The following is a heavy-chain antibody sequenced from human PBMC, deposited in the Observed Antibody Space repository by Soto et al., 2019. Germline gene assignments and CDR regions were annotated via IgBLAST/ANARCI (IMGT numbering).Heavy chain of an antibody. V-gene: IGHV3-23*01. CDR3: ASWHEREHAYDV. D-gene: IGHD1-1*01. CDR1: GFTFSSYG. CDR2: ISGSGGST. Sequence: EVQLLESGGGLVQPGGSLRLSCAASGFTFSSYGLSWVRQAPGKGLEWVSGISGSGGSTYYADSVKGRFTTSSDSSKTTVYLQMNGLRPDDTAVYYCASWHEREHAYDVWGQGTTVTVSS. J-gene: IGHJ3*01.